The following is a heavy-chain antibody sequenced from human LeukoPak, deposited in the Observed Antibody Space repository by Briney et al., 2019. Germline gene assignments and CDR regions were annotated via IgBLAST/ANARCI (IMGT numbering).Heavy chain of an antibody. CDR3: ARGGSYYEWDY. CDR2: ISGNGGRT. D-gene: IGHD1-26*01. Sequence: GGSLRLSCAASGFTFSILDMSWVRQAPGKGLEWVSAISGNGGRTYYADSVKGRFTISRDNSKNTLYLQMNSLRAEDTAVYYCARGGSYYEWDYWGQGTLVTVSS. CDR1: GFTFSILD. J-gene: IGHJ4*02. V-gene: IGHV3-23*01.